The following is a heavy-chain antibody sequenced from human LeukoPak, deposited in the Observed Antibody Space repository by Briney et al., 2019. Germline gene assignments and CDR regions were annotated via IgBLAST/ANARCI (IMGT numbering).Heavy chain of an antibody. D-gene: IGHD1-1*01. CDR3: ARKLTGTTCFDC. CDR1: GFTFSSYD. Sequence: GGSLRLSCAASGFTFSSYDMNWVRQAPGKALEWVSYIHSSGGTIYYADSVKGRFTIYRDSAKNSVYLRMNSLRAEDTALYYCARKLTGTTCFDCWGQGTLVTVSS. CDR2: IHSSGGTI. J-gene: IGHJ4*02. V-gene: IGHV3-48*03.